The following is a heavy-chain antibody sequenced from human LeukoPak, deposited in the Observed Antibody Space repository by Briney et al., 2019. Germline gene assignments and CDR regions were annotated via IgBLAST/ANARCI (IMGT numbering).Heavy chain of an antibody. CDR1: GVSISSGGSY. CDR3: ARGSEVRGVIRYYYMDV. Sequence: SETLSLTCSVSGVSISSGGSYWSWIRQPAGKGLEWIGRIYTSGNTNYNPSLKSRVTISVDTSKNQFSLKLSSVTAADTAVYYCARGSEVRGVIRYYYMDVWGKGTTVTISS. D-gene: IGHD3-10*01. V-gene: IGHV4-61*02. J-gene: IGHJ6*03. CDR2: IYTSGNT.